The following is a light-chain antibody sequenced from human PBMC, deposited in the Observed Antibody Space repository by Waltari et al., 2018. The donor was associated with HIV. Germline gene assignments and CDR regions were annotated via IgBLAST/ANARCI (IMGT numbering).Light chain of an antibody. V-gene: IGKV3-15*01. CDR3: QQYTNWPPYT. CDR2: GAS. Sequence: EIVMTQSPATLSVSPGERATLSCRASHNIISRLAWYQQKPGQAPRLLIYGASTRATGVPARFSGSGSGTDFTLTISSLQSEDFAVYYCQQYTNWPPYTFGQGTKLEIK. CDR1: HNIISR. J-gene: IGKJ2*01.